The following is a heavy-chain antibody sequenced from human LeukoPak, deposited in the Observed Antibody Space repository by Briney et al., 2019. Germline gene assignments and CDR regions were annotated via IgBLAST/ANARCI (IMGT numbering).Heavy chain of an antibody. Sequence: GGSLRLSCEASGFTFSRYWMSWVRQAPGKGLEWVANIKQDGSERYYGEALKGRFTISRDNAKNSLYLQMNSLRAEDTAVYYCAELGITMIGGVWGKGTTVTISS. J-gene: IGHJ6*04. V-gene: IGHV3-7*01. CDR2: IKQDGSER. CDR3: AELGITMIGGV. CDR1: GFTFSRYW. D-gene: IGHD3-10*02.